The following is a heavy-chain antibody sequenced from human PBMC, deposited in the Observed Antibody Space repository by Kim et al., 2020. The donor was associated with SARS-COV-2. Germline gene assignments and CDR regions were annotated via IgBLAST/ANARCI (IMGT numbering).Heavy chain of an antibody. J-gene: IGHJ4*02. D-gene: IGHD2-15*01. V-gene: IGHV3-64*02. CDR1: GFTFSSYA. CDR3: ARLYCSGGSCYDY. CDR2: ISSNGGST. Sequence: GGSLRLSCAASGFTFSSYAMHWVRQAPGKGLEYVSAISSNGGSTYYADSVKGRFTISRDNSKNTLYLQMGSLRAEDMAVYYCARLYCSGGSCYDYWGQGT.